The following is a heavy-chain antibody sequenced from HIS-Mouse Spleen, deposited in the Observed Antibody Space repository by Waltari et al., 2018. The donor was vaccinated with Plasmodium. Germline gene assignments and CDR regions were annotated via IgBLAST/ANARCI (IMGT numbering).Heavy chain of an antibody. J-gene: IGHJ4*02. CDR1: GGSFSGYY. CDR2: INQSGST. CDR3: ARGRDTAMAKVAYFDY. Sequence: QVQLQQWGAGLLKPSETLSLTCAVYGGSFSGYYWSWIRQPPGKGLEWIGEINQSGSTNYNPSLKSRVTISVDTSKNQFSLKLSAVTAADTAVYYCARGRDTAMAKVAYFDYWGQGTLVTVSS. V-gene: IGHV4-34*01. D-gene: IGHD5-18*01.